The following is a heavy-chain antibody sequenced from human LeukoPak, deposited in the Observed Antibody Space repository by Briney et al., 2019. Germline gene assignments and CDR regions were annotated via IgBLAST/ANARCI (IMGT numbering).Heavy chain of an antibody. V-gene: IGHV3-23*01. J-gene: IGHJ4*02. Sequence: PGGSLRLSCAASGFTFSSYAMSWVRQAPGKGLEWVSAISGSGGSTYYADSVKGRFTISRDNSKNTLYLQMNSLRAEDTAVYYCARDFTYYYGSGSGYWGQGTLVTVSS. D-gene: IGHD3-10*01. CDR3: ARDFTYYYGSGSGY. CDR1: GFTFSSYA. CDR2: ISGSGGST.